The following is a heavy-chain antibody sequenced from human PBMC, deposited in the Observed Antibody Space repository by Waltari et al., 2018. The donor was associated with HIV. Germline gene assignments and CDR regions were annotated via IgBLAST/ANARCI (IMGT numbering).Heavy chain of an antibody. CDR3: AKDARVWWLRKGLVLDY. V-gene: IGHV3-30*18. CDR1: GFTFSSYG. Sequence: QVQLVESGGGVVQPGRSLRLSCAASGFTFSSYGMHWVRQAPGKGLEWVALISYDGSDTYYGDSVKGRFTISRDNSKNTLYMEMNSLRADDTAVYYCAKDARVWWLRKGLVLDYWGQGTLVAVSS. J-gene: IGHJ4*02. D-gene: IGHD5-12*01. CDR2: ISYDGSDT.